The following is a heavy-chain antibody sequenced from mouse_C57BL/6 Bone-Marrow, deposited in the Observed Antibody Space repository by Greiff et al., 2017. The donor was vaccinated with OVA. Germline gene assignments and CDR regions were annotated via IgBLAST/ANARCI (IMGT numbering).Heavy chain of an antibody. CDR1: GYTFTDYY. V-gene: IGHV1-76*01. J-gene: IGHJ2*01. CDR3: ARERGYYYGSLDY. D-gene: IGHD1-1*01. CDR2: IYPGSGNT. Sequence: QVQLQQSGAELVRPGASVKLSCKASGYTFTDYYINWVKQRPGQGLEWIARIYPGSGNTYYNEKFKGKATLTAEKSSSTAYMQRSSLTSEDSAVYFCARERGYYYGSLDYWGQGTTLTVSS.